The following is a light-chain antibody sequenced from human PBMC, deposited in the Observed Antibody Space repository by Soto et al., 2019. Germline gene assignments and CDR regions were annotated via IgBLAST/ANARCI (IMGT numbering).Light chain of an antibody. CDR2: DAS. Sequence: EIVLTQSPATLSLSPGERATLSCRASQSVSSYLAWYQQKPGQAPRLLIYDASNRATGIPARFSGSGSGTDFTLTISGLEPEDFAVYYCQQRSNWPTDTFGQGTKLEIK. J-gene: IGKJ2*01. V-gene: IGKV3-11*01. CDR1: QSVSSY. CDR3: QQRSNWPTDT.